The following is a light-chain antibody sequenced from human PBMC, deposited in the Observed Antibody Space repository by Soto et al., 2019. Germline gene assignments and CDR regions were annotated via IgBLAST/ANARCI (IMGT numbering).Light chain of an antibody. CDR2: DAS. Sequence: EIVLTQSPGTLSLSPVERATLSCRASQSISSSYLGWYQQKPGQAPRLLIYDASNRAAGIPARFSGSGSGTDFTLTISSLEPEDFAVFYCQHYDSLPITFGQGTRLEIK. J-gene: IGKJ5*01. CDR3: QHYDSLPIT. CDR1: QSISSSY. V-gene: IGKV3-20*01.